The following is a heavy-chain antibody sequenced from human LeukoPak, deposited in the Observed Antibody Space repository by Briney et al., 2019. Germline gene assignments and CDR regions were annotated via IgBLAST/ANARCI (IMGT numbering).Heavy chain of an antibody. V-gene: IGHV4-39*07. D-gene: IGHD3-22*01. J-gene: IGHJ4*02. CDR1: GGSISSSSYY. CDR3: ARDTYYYDSSGYYRLDY. CDR2: IYYSGST. Sequence: SETLSLTCTVSGGSISSSSYYWGWIRQPPGKGLEWIGSIYYSGSTYYNPSLKSRVTISVDTPKNQFSLKLSSVTAADTAVYYCARDTYYYDSSGYYRLDYWGQGTLVTVSS.